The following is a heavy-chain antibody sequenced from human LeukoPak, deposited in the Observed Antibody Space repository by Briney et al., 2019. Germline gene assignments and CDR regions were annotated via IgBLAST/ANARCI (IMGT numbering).Heavy chain of an antibody. Sequence: PGGSLRLSCAPSGFIFSNEYMSWIRQGPGKGLEWVSYISASGTYVNYADSVMGRFTISRDNAKNSLYLLMNSLRDEDTAVYYCVRARGTGPGAHFDYWGQGTLVTVSS. CDR3: VRARGTGPGAHFDY. V-gene: IGHV3-11*01. D-gene: IGHD3-10*01. CDR1: GFIFSNEY. J-gene: IGHJ4*02. CDR2: ISASGTYV.